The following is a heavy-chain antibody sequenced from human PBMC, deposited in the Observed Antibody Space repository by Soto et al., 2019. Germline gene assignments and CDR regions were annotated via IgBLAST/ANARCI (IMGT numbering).Heavy chain of an antibody. V-gene: IGHV3-30*18. CDR1: GFSLSNNG. J-gene: IGHJ6*02. D-gene: IGHD3-22*01. CDR3: AKGGSGNYLTYYYYYGMDV. Sequence: AGSLRLSCAASGFSLSNNGMHWVRQAPGKGLEWVAVISYDGNNKNYADSVKGRFTISRDNSKNTVYLEMNNLRAEDTAMYYCAKGGSGNYLTYYYYYGMDVWGQGATVTVSS. CDR2: ISYDGNNK.